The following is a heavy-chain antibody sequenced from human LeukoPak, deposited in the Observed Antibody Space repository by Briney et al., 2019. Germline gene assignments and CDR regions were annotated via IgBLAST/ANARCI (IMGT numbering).Heavy chain of an antibody. Sequence: SETLSLTCTVSGGSISSYYWSWIRQPPGKGLEWIGYIYYSGSTNYNPSLKSRVTISVDTSKNQFSLKLSCVTAADTAVYYCARGPYSSSWYWCDPWGQGTRVTVSS. V-gene: IGHV4-59*01. CDR2: IYYSGST. J-gene: IGHJ5*02. CDR1: GGSISSYY. D-gene: IGHD6-13*01. CDR3: ARGPYSSSWYWCDP.